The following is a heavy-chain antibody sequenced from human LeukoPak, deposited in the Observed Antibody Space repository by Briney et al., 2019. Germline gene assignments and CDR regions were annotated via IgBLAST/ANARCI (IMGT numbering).Heavy chain of an antibody. J-gene: IGHJ4*02. D-gene: IGHD3-3*01. V-gene: IGHV4-4*02. CDR3: ARGFPYYDFWSGYYFSLDY. Sequence: SETLSLTCAVSGGSISSSNWWSWVRQPPGKGLEWIGEIYHSGSTNYNPSLKSRVTISVDKSKNQFSLKLSSVTAADTAVYYCARGFPYYDFWSGYYFSLDYWGQGTLVTVSS. CDR2: IYHSGST. CDR1: GGSISSSNW.